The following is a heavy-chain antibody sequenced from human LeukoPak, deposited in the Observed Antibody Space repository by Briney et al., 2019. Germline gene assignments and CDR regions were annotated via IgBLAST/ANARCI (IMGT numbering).Heavy chain of an antibody. CDR2: IWYDGTNK. CDR3: AKDVTTGTLALDY. J-gene: IGHJ4*02. CDR1: GFTFSSWG. Sequence: PGRSLRLSCAASGFTFSSWGMHWVRQAPGQGLEWVAVIWYDGTNKYYADSVKGRFTISRDNSKNTLYLQMSSLRAEDTAVYYCAKDVTTGTLALDYWGQGTLVTVSS. D-gene: IGHD1-1*01. V-gene: IGHV3-33*06.